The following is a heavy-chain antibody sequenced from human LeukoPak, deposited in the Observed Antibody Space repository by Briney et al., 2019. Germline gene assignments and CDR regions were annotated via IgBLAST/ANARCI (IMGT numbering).Heavy chain of an antibody. D-gene: IGHD3-3*02. CDR3: IAHFPYFYGFDV. CDR2: IKSEGEGATT. CDR1: GFTIGTAW. V-gene: IGHV3-15*01. Sequence: GVSLRLSCVSSGFTIGTAWMSWVRQAPGKGLEWLGHIKSEGEGATTDYAAPAKGRFAISRDDSKNMIYLQMSSLKIDDTAIYYCIAHFPYFYGFDVWGKGAAVTVSS. J-gene: IGHJ6*04.